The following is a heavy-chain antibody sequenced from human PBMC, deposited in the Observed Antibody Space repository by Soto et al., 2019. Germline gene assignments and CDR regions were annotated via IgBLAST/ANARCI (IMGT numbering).Heavy chain of an antibody. CDR1: GFSLSTSGVG. V-gene: IGHV2-5*02. D-gene: IGHD3-10*01. CDR3: AQTYYYGSNWFDP. Sequence: QITLKESGPTLVKPTQTLTLTCTFSGFSLSTSGVGVGWIRQPPGKALEWLALISWDDNKRYSPSLKSRLTITKDTPKTQVVLTMPNLDPVDPATDSCAQTYYYGSNWFDPWGQGTLVTVSS. CDR2: ISWDDNK. J-gene: IGHJ5*02.